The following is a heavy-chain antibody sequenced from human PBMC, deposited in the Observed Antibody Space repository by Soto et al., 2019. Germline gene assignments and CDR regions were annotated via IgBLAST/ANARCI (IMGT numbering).Heavy chain of an antibody. V-gene: IGHV3-33*01. CDR2: SWFDGSIA. Sequence: GGSLRLSCVASGFKFTDYVLNWVRQTPGKGLEWVAISWFDGSIAYYAESVKGRFTISRDDSRNTVYLHMNSLRGEDTAMYYCARDGARIDSSGKFDYWGQGTQVTVSS. D-gene: IGHD3-22*01. CDR1: GFKFTDYV. CDR3: ARDGARIDSSGKFDY. J-gene: IGHJ4*02.